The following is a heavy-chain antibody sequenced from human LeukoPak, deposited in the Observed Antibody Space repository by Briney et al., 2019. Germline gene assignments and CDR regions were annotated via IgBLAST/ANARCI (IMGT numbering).Heavy chain of an antibody. Sequence: GGSLRLSCAASGFTFNSYSMNWVRQAPGKGLEWVSSISSSSSYTYYADSVKGRFTISRDNAKNSLYLQMNSLRAEDTAVYYCARDGYYWGQGTLVTVSS. CDR2: ISSSSSYT. J-gene: IGHJ4*02. CDR3: ARDGYY. V-gene: IGHV3-21*01. CDR1: GFTFNSYS. D-gene: IGHD2-2*03.